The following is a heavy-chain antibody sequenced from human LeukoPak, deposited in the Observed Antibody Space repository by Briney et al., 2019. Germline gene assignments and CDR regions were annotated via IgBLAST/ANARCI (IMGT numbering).Heavy chain of an antibody. D-gene: IGHD3-9*01. J-gene: IGHJ4*02. V-gene: IGHV3-30-3*01. CDR2: ISYDGSNE. Sequence: GGSLRLSCAASGFTFSSCAMHWVRQAPGKGQEWVALISYDGSNEYYADSVKGRFTISRDNSKNTVYLQMNSLRAEDTAIYFCAKAPGGILTGLGYWGQGSLVTVSS. CDR3: AKAPGGILTGLGY. CDR1: GFTFSSCA.